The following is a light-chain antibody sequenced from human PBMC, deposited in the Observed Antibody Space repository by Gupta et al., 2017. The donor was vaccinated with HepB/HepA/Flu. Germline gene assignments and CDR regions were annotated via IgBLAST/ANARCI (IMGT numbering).Light chain of an antibody. V-gene: IGLV2-14*01. CDR1: SSDVGGYNY. J-gene: IGLJ3*02. Sequence: QSALTQPASVSESPGQSITISCPGTSSDVGGYNYVSWYQQHPGKAPKLMIHDVSHRPSGVSNRFSGSKSGNTASLTISGLQAEDEADYYCSSYTNSNTRVFGGGTKLTVL. CDR3: SSYTNSNTRV. CDR2: DVS.